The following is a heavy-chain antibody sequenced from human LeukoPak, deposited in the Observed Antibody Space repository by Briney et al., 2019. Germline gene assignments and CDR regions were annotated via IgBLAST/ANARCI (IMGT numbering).Heavy chain of an antibody. CDR2: ISSSASAI. D-gene: IGHD4-11*01. Sequence: GGSLRLSCTASGFTFNDYYMSWIRQAPGKGLEWVSYISSSASAIYYADSVKGRFTISTDNAKNSLYLQMKSLRADDTAVYYCSRGSHYSSNPPTGFDYWGQGTLVTVSS. V-gene: IGHV3-11*04. CDR3: SRGSHYSSNPPTGFDY. CDR1: GFTFNDYY. J-gene: IGHJ4*02.